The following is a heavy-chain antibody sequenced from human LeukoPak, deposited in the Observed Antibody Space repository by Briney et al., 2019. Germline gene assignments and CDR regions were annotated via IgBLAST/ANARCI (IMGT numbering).Heavy chain of an antibody. Sequence: ASVKVSCKASGYTFTSYDINWVRQATGQGLEWMGWMNPNSGNTGYAQKFQGRVTMTRNTSISTAYMELSSLRSEDTAVYYCARLSVPVYYDFWSGYPDYWGQGTLVTVSS. CDR3: ARLSVPVYYDFWSGYPDY. D-gene: IGHD3-3*01. J-gene: IGHJ4*02. CDR1: GYTFTSYD. V-gene: IGHV1-8*01. CDR2: MNPNSGNT.